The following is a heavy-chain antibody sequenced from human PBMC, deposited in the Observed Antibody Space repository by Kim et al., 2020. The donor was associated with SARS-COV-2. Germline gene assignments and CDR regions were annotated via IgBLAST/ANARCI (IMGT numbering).Heavy chain of an antibody. CDR2: IYYSGST. Sequence: SETLSLTCTVSGGSISSSSYYWGWIRQPPGKGLEWIGSIYYSGSTYYNPSLKSRVTISVDTSKNQFSLKLSSVTAADTAVYYCARVYSGSYYGYAFDYWGQGTLVTVSS. J-gene: IGHJ4*02. D-gene: IGHD1-26*01. CDR3: ARVYSGSYYGYAFDY. CDR1: GGSISSSSYY. V-gene: IGHV4-39*01.